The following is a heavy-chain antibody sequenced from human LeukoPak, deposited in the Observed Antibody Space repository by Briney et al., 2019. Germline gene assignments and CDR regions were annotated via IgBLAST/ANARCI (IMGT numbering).Heavy chain of an antibody. J-gene: IGHJ6*02. CDR3: ARGSTLKDDSFYHGMDV. CDR1: GFNFEDYA. CDR2: IDWRSGSR. D-gene: IGHD2/OR15-2a*01. V-gene: IGHV3-9*01. Sequence: PGRSLSLSCAASGFNFEDYAMFWVRQVPVKGLEWVAGIDWRSGSRGYADSVQGRFTITRDNAKKSLSLQMSSLRPEDTALYYCARGSTLKDDSFYHGMDVWGPGTTVIVSS.